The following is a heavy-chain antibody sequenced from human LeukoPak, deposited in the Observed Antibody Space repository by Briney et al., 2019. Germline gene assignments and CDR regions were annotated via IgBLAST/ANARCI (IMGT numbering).Heavy chain of an antibody. CDR1: SGSISGYY. CDR2: IYHSGST. V-gene: IGHV4-38-2*02. Sequence: PSETLSLTCTVSSGSISGYYWSWIRQPPGKGLEWIGSIYHSGSTYYNPSLKSRVTISVDTSKNQFSLKLSSVTAADTAVYYCARPMTTVRERWYFDLWGRGTLVTVSS. CDR3: ARPMTTVRERWYFDL. D-gene: IGHD4-17*01. J-gene: IGHJ2*01.